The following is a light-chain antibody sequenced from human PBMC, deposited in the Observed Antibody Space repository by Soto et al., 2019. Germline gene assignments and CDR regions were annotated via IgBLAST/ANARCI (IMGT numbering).Light chain of an antibody. V-gene: IGKV3-11*01. CDR2: DAS. Sequence: EIVLTQSPATLSLSPGERATLSCRASQSVSSYLAWYQQRPGQAPRLVIHDASNRATGIPARFSGSGSGTDFTLTISSLEPEHFAVYYCQQRSNWPRTFGQGTKVEIQ. J-gene: IGKJ1*01. CDR1: QSVSSY. CDR3: QQRSNWPRT.